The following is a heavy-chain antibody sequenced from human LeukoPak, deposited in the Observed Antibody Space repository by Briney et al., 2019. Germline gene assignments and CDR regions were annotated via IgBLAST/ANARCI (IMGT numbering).Heavy chain of an antibody. CDR3: AKGNKYYYDSSWGGDYFDY. V-gene: IGHV3-23*01. J-gene: IGHJ4*02. D-gene: IGHD3-22*01. Sequence: GGSLRLSCTGSGFTFSSYALAWVRQAPGKGLEWVSGMSASGDSTYYADSVKGRFTISRDSSLYLQMNSLISEDTAVYYCAKGNKYYYDSSWGGDYFDYWGQGTLVTVSS. CDR1: GFTFSSYA. CDR2: MSASGDST.